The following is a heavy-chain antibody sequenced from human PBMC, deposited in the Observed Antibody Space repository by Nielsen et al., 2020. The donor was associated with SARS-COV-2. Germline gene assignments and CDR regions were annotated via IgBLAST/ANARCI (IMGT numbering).Heavy chain of an antibody. V-gene: IGHV5-51*01. Sequence: GRSLRLSCEASGYRFTSYWIAWVRQTHGKCLEWMGTIYPCDSDTKYSPSIQDQVTISADKSISTAYLQWSSLKASDTAIYYCARHGYCSNNTCSIDVWGKGTTVTVS. J-gene: IGHJ6*03. CDR1: GYRFTSYW. D-gene: IGHD2-2*03. CDR2: IYPCDSDT. CDR3: ARHGYCSNNTCSIDV.